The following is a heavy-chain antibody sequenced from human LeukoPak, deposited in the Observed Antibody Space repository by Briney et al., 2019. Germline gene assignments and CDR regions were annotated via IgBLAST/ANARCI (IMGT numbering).Heavy chain of an antibody. Sequence: GGSLRLSCAASGFTVSSNYMSWVRQAPGKGLEWVSVIYSGGSTYYADSVKGRFTISRDNSKNTLYPQMDSLRAEDTAVYYCARVGYSSGWYRHWGQGTLVTVYS. CDR2: IYSGGST. D-gene: IGHD6-19*01. J-gene: IGHJ4*02. CDR3: ARVGYSSGWYRH. V-gene: IGHV3-53*01. CDR1: GFTVSSNY.